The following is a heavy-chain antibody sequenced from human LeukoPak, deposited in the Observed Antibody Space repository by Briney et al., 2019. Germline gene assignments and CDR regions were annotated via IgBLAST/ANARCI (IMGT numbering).Heavy chain of an antibody. J-gene: IGHJ4*02. CDR1: GYTFTSYG. V-gene: IGHV1-69*13. Sequence: ASVKVSCKASGYTFTSYGISWVRQAPGQGLEWMGGIIPIFGTANYAQKFQGRVTITADESTSTAYMELSSLRSEDTAVYYCARGLTMPTNEWGQGTLVTVSS. CDR3: ARGLTMPTNE. D-gene: IGHD2-2*01. CDR2: IIPIFGTA.